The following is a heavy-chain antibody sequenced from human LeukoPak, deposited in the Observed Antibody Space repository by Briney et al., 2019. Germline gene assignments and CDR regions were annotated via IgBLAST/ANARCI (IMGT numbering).Heavy chain of an antibody. J-gene: IGHJ4*02. CDR2: IPFDGTKK. CDR3: AKEDRGPLEKTTTKGLDY. Sequence: GGSLRISCATAGFTFNNYGLHWVRQAPGKGLEWVAFIPFDGTKKYHADSVKGRFTISRDNSKNTLFLQMDSLRPDDTAVYYCAKEDRGPLEKTTTKGLDYWGQGTLVAVSS. CDR1: GFTFNNYG. V-gene: IGHV3-30*02. D-gene: IGHD5-24*01.